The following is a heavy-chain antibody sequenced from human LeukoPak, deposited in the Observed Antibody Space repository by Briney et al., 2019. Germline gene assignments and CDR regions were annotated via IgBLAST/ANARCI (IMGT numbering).Heavy chain of an antibody. Sequence: ASVKVSCKVSGYTLTELSMHWVRQAPGKGLEWMGGFDPEDGETIYAQKFQGRVTMTEDTSTDTAYMELSSLRSEDTAVYYCATDLGSTRDSYFDYWGQGTLVTASS. J-gene: IGHJ4*02. V-gene: IGHV1-24*01. CDR2: FDPEDGET. CDR1: GYTLTELS. CDR3: ATDLGSTRDSYFDY. D-gene: IGHD2-2*01.